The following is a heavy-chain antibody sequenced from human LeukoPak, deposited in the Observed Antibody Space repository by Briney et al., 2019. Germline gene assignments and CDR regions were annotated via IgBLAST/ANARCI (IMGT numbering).Heavy chain of an antibody. D-gene: IGHD2-21*01. CDR1: GYTFTNYP. CDR2: INAGNGHT. Sequence: ASVKVSCKASGYTFTNYPMHWVRLAPGQRLEWMGWINAGNGHTKYSQNFQGRVTITRDSSASTVYMELSSLTSEDTAVYYCARGIWSARTVDYYLGYWGQGTLVTVSS. V-gene: IGHV1-3*01. J-gene: IGHJ4*02. CDR3: ARGIWSARTVDYYLGY.